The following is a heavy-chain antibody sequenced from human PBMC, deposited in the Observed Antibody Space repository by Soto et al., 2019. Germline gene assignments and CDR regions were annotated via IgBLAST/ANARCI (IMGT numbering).Heavy chain of an antibody. CDR2: ISTYDGNT. Sequence: RASVKVSCKASGYTFFTYGITWVRQAPGQGLEWMGWISTYDGNTDYAQKLQGRVTMTTDTSTRTAYMELRSLRSDDTAVYYCARKSSSSSWFDPRGQGTLVTVSS. CDR1: GYTFFTYG. J-gene: IGHJ5*02. V-gene: IGHV1-18*01. CDR3: ARKSSSSSWFDP. D-gene: IGHD6-6*01.